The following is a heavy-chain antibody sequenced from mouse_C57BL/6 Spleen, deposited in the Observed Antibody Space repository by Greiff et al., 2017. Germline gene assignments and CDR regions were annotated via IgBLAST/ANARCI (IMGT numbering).Heavy chain of an antibody. J-gene: IGHJ2*01. V-gene: IGHV1-15*01. CDR1: GYTFTDYE. CDR2: IDPETGGT. Sequence: VQLKESGAELVRPGASVTLSCKASGYTFTDYEMHWVKQTPVHGLEWIGAIDPETGGTAYNQKFKGKAILTADKASSTAYMELRSLTSEDSAVYYCTKWDYYGSLDYWGQGTTLTVSS. CDR3: TKWDYYGSLDY. D-gene: IGHD1-1*01.